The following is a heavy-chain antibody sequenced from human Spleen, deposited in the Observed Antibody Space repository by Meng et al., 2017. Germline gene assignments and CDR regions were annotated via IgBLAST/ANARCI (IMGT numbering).Heavy chain of an antibody. CDR2: FVNYRDT. CDR1: GYTFTSHW. CDR3: VRGTPGRSYCDY. J-gene: IGHJ4*02. V-gene: IGHV1-18*04. D-gene: IGHD3-10*01. Sequence: QVQLVQSGAEVKNPGASVKVSCKASGYTFTSHWMHWVRQAPGQGLEWMGWFVNYRDTYPAPKFQHRVTMTTDTLTNTVFMELRSLTPDDTAVYYCVRGTPGRSYCDYWGQGTLVTVSS.